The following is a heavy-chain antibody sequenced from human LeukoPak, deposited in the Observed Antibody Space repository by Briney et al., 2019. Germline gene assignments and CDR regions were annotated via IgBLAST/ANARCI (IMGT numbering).Heavy chain of an antibody. Sequence: GASVKVSCKASGYTFTGYYMHWVRQAPRQGLEWMGWINPNSGGTNYAQKFPDRVTMTRDTSINTAYMELSSLRSDDTAVYYCARDGNFDYWGQGTLVTVSS. D-gene: IGHD1-1*01. CDR3: ARDGNFDY. CDR2: INPNSGGT. V-gene: IGHV1-2*02. J-gene: IGHJ4*02. CDR1: GYTFTGYY.